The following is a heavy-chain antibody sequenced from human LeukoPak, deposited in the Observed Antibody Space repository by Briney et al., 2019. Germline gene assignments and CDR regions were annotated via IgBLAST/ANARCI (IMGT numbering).Heavy chain of an antibody. CDR2: MNPNSGNT. CDR3: AGGFSDSIAVAGSETYYYYYMDV. V-gene: IGHV1-8*01. J-gene: IGHJ6*03. Sequence: EASVKVSCKASGYTFTSYDINWVRQATGQGLEGMGWMNPNSGNTGYAQKFQGRVTMTRNTSISTAYMELSSLRSEDTAVYYCAGGFSDSIAVAGSETYYYYYMDVWGKGTTVTISS. CDR1: GYTFTSYD. D-gene: IGHD6-19*01.